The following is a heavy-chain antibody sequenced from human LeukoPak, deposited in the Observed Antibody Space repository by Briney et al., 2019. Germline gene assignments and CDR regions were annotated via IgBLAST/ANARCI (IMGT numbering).Heavy chain of an antibody. CDR3: ARVGFPGIAAGGPDY. CDR1: GASISRSGYY. V-gene: IGHV4-39*07. CDR2: IYNSGST. Sequence: SETLSLTCSVSGASISRSGYYWGWIRQPPGKRLEWIGSIYNSGSTYYNPSLKSRVSISGDTSKNHFSLRLTSVTAADTAVYYCARVGFPGIAAGGPDYWGQGTLVTVSS. D-gene: IGHD6-25*01. J-gene: IGHJ4*02.